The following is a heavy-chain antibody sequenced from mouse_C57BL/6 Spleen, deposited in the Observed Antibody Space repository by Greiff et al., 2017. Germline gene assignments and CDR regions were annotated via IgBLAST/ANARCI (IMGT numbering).Heavy chain of an antibody. V-gene: IGHV1-80*01. CDR3: ARGITTVVAHYAMDY. J-gene: IGHJ4*01. D-gene: IGHD1-1*01. CDR2: IYPGDGDT. CDR1: GYAFSSYW. Sequence: VQLQQSGAELVKPGASVKISCKASGYAFSSYWMNWVKQRPGKGLEWIGQIYPGDGDTNYNGKFKGKATLTADKSSSTAYIQLSSLTSEDSAVYFCARGITTVVAHYAMDYWGQGTSVTVSS.